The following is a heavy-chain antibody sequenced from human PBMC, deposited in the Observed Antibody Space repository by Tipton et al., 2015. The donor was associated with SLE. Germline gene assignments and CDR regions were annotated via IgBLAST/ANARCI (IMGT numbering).Heavy chain of an antibody. CDR1: GFTFNSYA. CDR3: ARETTSGAFDI. Sequence: AVSGFTFNSYAMHWVRQAPGKGLEWVANIRQDGSDKYAVGPGGGRFTISRDNAKYSLFLQMHSLRGDDTAVYYCARETTSGAFDIWGQGTMVTVSS. D-gene: IGHD4-11*01. J-gene: IGHJ3*02. V-gene: IGHV3-7*01. CDR2: IRQDGSDK.